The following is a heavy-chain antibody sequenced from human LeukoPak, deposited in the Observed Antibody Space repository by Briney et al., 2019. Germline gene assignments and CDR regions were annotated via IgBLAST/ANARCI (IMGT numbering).Heavy chain of an antibody. J-gene: IGHJ6*02. CDR1: GGSFSGYY. CDR3: ARVAIFSAYYYYGMDV. D-gene: IGHD3-3*01. V-gene: IGHV4-34*01. Sequence: PSETLSLTCAVYGGSFSGYYWSWIRQPPGKGLEWIGEINHSGSTNYNPSLKSRVTISVDTSKNQFSLKLSSVTAADTAVYYCARVAIFSAYYYYGMDVWGQGTTVTVSS. CDR2: INHSGST.